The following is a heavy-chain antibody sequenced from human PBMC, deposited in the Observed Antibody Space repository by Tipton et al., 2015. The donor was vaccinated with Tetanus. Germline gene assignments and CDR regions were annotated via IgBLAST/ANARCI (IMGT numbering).Heavy chain of an antibody. CDR3: ARGPRASAFGELYGMDV. D-gene: IGHD3-10*01. V-gene: IGHV4-39*07. CDR1: GGSISSSSYY. CDR2: IYYSGST. Sequence: TLSLTCTVSGGSISSSSYYWGWIRQPPGKGLEWIGSIYYSGSTYYNPSLKSRVTISVDTSKNQFSLKLSSVTAADTAVYYCARGPRASAFGELYGMDVWGQGTTVTVSS. J-gene: IGHJ6*02.